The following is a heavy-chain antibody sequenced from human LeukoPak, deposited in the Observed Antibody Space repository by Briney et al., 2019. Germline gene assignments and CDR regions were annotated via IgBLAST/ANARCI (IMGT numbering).Heavy chain of an antibody. CDR2: ISAYNGNT. CDR1: GYTFTSYG. Sequence: ASVKVSCKASGYTFTSYGISWVRQAPGQGLEWMGWISAYNGNTNYAQKLQGRVTMTTDTSTSTAYMELRSLRSDDTAVYYFARVSGGSKSPRDYYYYMDVWGKGTTVTVSS. D-gene: IGHD1-26*01. V-gene: IGHV1-18*01. CDR3: ARVSGGSKSPRDYYYYMDV. J-gene: IGHJ6*03.